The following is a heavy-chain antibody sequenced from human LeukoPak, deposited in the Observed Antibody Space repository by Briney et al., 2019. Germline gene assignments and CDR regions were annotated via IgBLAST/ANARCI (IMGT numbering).Heavy chain of an antibody. CDR3: ARLSGYSYGRHPDWFDP. J-gene: IGHJ5*02. CDR2: IYPGDSDT. Sequence: GESLKISCKGSGYTFTRHWIAWVRKMPGKGLEYMGSIYPGDSDTRYSPSFEGQVTISVDKSISSAYVQWSSLKASDTAMYYCARLSGYSYGRHPDWFDPWGQGTLVTVSS. V-gene: IGHV5-51*01. CDR1: GYTFTRHW. D-gene: IGHD5-18*01.